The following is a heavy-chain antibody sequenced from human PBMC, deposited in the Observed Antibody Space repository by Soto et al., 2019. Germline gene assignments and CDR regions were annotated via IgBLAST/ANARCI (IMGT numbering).Heavy chain of an antibody. CDR1: GGTFSTYA. V-gene: IGHV1-69*01. CDR3: ARPKGSYSSGYYYFDY. D-gene: IGHD6-19*01. Sequence: QVQLVQSGAEVKQPGSSVKVSCKTSGGTFSTYAIYWVRQAPGQGLEWMGAIIPLFCTADYAQKFQGRVTITADESTSTASMELSSLRSEDTAVYYCARPKGSYSSGYYYFDYWGQGTLVTVSS. J-gene: IGHJ4*02. CDR2: IIPLFCTA.